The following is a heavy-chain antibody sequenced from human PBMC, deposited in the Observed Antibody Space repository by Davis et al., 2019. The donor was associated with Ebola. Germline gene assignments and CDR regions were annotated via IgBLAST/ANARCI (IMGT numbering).Heavy chain of an antibody. Sequence: AASVKVSCKASGYTFTGYYMHWVRQAPGQGLEWMGWINPNSGGTNYAQKFQGWVTMTRDTSISTAYMELSRLRSDDTAVYYCARDRAAAGMPYGMDVWGQGTTVTVSS. CDR1: GYTFTGYY. CDR3: ARDRAAAGMPYGMDV. V-gene: IGHV1-2*04. D-gene: IGHD6-13*01. CDR2: INPNSGGT. J-gene: IGHJ6*02.